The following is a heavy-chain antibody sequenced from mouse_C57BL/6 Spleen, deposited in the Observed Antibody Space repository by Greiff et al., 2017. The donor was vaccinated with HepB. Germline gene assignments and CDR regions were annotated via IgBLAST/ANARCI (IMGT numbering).Heavy chain of an antibody. J-gene: IGHJ2*01. Sequence: VQLQQPGAELVKPGASVTMSCKASGYTFTSYWIPWVKQRPGQGLEWIGDIYPGSGSTNYNEKFKSKATLTVDTSSSTAYMQLSSMTSEDSAVYYCAREGNYFDYWGQGTTLTVSS. V-gene: IGHV1-55*01. CDR3: AREGNYFDY. CDR1: GYTFTSYW. CDR2: IYPGSGST.